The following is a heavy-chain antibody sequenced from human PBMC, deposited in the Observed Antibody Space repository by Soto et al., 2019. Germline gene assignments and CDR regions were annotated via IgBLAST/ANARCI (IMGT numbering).Heavy chain of an antibody. CDR2: VYYNGSP. J-gene: IGHJ3*02. D-gene: IGHD3-16*01. Sequence: QLQLQESGPGLVKPSETLSLTCTVSRGSIQSSTYYWGWIRQPPGKGLEWIGTVYYNGSPYFNPSLKSRLTLSADPSQNQFSLRLASVTAADTAVYYCARQTYLTYFDIWGKGTMVTVSS. V-gene: IGHV4-39*01. CDR3: ARQTYLTYFDI. CDR1: RGSIQSSTYY.